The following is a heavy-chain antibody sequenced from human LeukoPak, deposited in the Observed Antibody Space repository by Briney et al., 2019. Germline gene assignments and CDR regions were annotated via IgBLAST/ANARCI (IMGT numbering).Heavy chain of an antibody. CDR1: GGSISSYY. Sequence: SETLSLTCTVSGGSISSYYWSWIRQPPGKGLEWIWYIYYSGSTNYNPSLKNRVTISVDTSKNQSSPELRSVTAADTAVYYCARNVDSSGYHYYYYYMDVCGKGNTVTVSS. CDR2: IYYSGST. J-gene: IGHJ6*03. CDR3: ARNVDSSGYHYYYYYMDV. V-gene: IGHV4-59*01. D-gene: IGHD3-22*01.